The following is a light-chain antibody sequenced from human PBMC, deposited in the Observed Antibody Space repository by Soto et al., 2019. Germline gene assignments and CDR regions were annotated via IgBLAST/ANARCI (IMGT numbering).Light chain of an antibody. CDR2: AAS. CDR1: QSVSGN. V-gene: IGKV3-15*01. Sequence: ETVMTQSPATLSVSPGERAILSCRASQSVSGNLAWYQQKPGQAPRLLIYAASSRAAGIPPRFSGSGSGTEYTLTFSSMQSEDFAVYYCQHYNNWPPYTFGQGTKLEI. J-gene: IGKJ2*01. CDR3: QHYNNWPPYT.